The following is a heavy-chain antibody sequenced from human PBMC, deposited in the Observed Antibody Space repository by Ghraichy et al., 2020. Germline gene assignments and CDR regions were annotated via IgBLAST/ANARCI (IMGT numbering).Heavy chain of an antibody. Sequence: GGSLRLSCAASGFTFSSYAMSWVRQAPGKGLEWVSSIGGRGDNTYYADSVKGRFTISRDNSKNTLHLQMSSLRAEDTAVYYCAKDIPYGSGKRGYYFDYWGQGTLVTVSS. CDR1: GFTFSSYA. D-gene: IGHD3-10*01. CDR2: IGGRGDNT. V-gene: IGHV3-23*01. J-gene: IGHJ4*02. CDR3: AKDIPYGSGKRGYYFDY.